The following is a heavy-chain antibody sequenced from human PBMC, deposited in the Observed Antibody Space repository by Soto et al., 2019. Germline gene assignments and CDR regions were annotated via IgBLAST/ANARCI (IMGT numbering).Heavy chain of an antibody. J-gene: IGHJ6*03. D-gene: IGHD2-15*01. CDR1: GFTFSNYW. V-gene: IGHV3-74*01. Sequence: EVQLVESGGGLVQPGGSLRLSCAASGFTFSNYWMYWVRQAPGKGLVWVSGINSDGSVSSYADSVKGRLTISRDNVKNTLYLQMNSLRAEDTAVYYCARGDCVGGPCYSLAGSFYYYMDVWGKGTTVTVFS. CDR2: INSDGSVS. CDR3: ARGDCVGGPCYSLAGSFYYYMDV.